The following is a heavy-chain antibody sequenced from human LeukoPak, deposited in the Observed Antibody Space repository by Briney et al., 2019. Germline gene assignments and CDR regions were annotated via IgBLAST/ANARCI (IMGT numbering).Heavy chain of an antibody. CDR1: GLTFTSSA. V-gene: IGHV1-58*02. J-gene: IGHJ4*01. Sequence: SVKVSCKASGLTFTSSAMQWVRQARGQRLEWIGWIVVGSGNTNCAQKFQERVTITRDMSTSTAYMELSSLRSEDTAVYYCAARLGATTGFYWGHGTLVTVSS. CDR3: AARLGATTGFY. D-gene: IGHD1-26*01. CDR2: IVVGSGNT.